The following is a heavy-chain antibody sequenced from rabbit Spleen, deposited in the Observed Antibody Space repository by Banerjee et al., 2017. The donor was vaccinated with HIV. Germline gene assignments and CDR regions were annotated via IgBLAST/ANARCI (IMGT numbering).Heavy chain of an antibody. V-gene: IGHV1S47*01. CDR3: ARDGAGGSYFAL. Sequence: QEQLEETGGGLVQPGGSLTLFCKASGFDFSAYGVSWVRQAPGKGLEWIGYIDPVFGITYYANWVNGRFSISRENAQNTVFLQMTSLTAADTATYFCARDGAGGSYFALWGPGTLVTVS. CDR2: IDPVFGIT. CDR1: GFDFSAYG. J-gene: IGHJ4*01. D-gene: IGHD8-1*01.